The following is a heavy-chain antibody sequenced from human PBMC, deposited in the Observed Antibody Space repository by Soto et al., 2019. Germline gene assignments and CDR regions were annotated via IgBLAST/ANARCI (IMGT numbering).Heavy chain of an antibody. CDR3: AIPFPGGSGGPRSRPEGDYYGMDV. V-gene: IGHV3-74*01. Sequence: EVQLVESGGGLVQPGGSLRLSCAASGFTFSSYWMHWVRQAPGKGLVWVSRINSDGSSTSYADSVKGRFTISRDNAKNTLYLQMNSLRAEDTAVYYCAIPFPGGSGGPRSRPEGDYYGMDVWGQGTTVTVSS. J-gene: IGHJ6*02. CDR2: INSDGSST. D-gene: IGHD6-19*01. CDR1: GFTFSSYW.